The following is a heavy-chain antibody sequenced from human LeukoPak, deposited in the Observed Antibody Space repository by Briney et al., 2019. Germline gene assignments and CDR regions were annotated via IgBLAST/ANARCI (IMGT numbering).Heavy chain of an antibody. CDR3: AKPPGLRRLNP. CDR1: GFTFSSYE. CDR2: ISSSGSTI. Sequence: GGSLRLSCAASGFTFSSYEMNWVRQAPGKGLEWVSYISSSGSTIYYADSVKGRFTISRDNSKNTLYLQMNSLRAEDTAVYYCAKPPGLRRLNPWGQGTLVTVSS. V-gene: IGHV3-48*03. D-gene: IGHD5-12*01. J-gene: IGHJ5*02.